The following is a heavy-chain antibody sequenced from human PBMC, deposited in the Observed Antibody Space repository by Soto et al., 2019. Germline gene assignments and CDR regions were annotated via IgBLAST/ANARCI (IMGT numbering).Heavy chain of an antibody. CDR3: AKNIYGEVTAMDYFDY. CDR2: ISYDGSNT. D-gene: IGHD2-21*02. Sequence: QVHLVESGGGVVQPGRSLRLSCAASGFTFNNFGMYWVRQAPGKGLERVAVISYDGSNTFYVDSVKGRFTISRDNSKNTVYLHMNSLRADDPAVYYCAKNIYGEVTAMDYFDYWGQGTRVTVAS. CDR1: GFTFNNFG. V-gene: IGHV3-30*18. J-gene: IGHJ4*02.